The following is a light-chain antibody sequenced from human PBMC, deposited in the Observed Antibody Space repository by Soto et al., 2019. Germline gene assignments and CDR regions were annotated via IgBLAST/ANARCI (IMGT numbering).Light chain of an antibody. V-gene: IGKV3-15*01. CDR3: QQYNNWLMLS. J-gene: IGKJ4*01. Sequence: EIVMTQSPAILSVSPGERATLSCRASQSVSSNLAWYQQKPGQTPRLLIYGASTRATGIPARFSGSGSGTEFTLTISSLQAEDFASYYCQQYNNWLMLSFGGGGKVDIK. CDR1: QSVSSN. CDR2: GAS.